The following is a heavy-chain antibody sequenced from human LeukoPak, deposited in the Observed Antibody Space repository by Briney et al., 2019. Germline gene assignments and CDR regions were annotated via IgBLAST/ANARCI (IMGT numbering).Heavy chain of an antibody. Sequence: SETLSLTCTVSGGSISSYYWSWIRQPPGKGLEWIAYIYHSGSTTNYSPSLKSRLTISVDTSKKQFSLKLSSVTAADTAVYYCARAEYLSGGAFDIWGQGTMVTVSS. CDR2: IYHSGSTT. CDR3: ARAEYLSGGAFDI. CDR1: GGSISSYY. J-gene: IGHJ3*02. D-gene: IGHD2/OR15-2a*01. V-gene: IGHV4-59*08.